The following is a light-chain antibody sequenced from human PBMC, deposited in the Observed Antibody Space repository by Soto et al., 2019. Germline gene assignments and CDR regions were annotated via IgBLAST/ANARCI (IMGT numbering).Light chain of an antibody. V-gene: IGKV3D-15*01. CDR1: KSVSSN. Sequence: EIVMTQSPAPLSVSPGERATLSCRASKSVSSNLAWYQQKPGQAPRLLIYGASTRATGIPARFSGSGSGTEFTLTISSLQSEDFAVYYCQQYNNWPDTFGQGTKLEIK. CDR3: QQYNNWPDT. CDR2: GAS. J-gene: IGKJ2*01.